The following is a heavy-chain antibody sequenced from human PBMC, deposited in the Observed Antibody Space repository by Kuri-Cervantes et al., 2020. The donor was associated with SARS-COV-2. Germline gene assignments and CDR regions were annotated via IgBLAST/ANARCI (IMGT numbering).Heavy chain of an antibody. CDR1: GFSLSTRGMC. CDR3: ARNYFGSGSPPDY. CDR2: IDWVDDR. V-gene: IGHV2-70*12. D-gene: IGHD3-10*01. J-gene: IGHJ4*02. Sequence: SGPTLVKPTQTLTLTCTFSGFSLSTRGMCASWIRQPPGKALEWLALIDWVDDRYYSTSLKTRLTISKDTSKNQVVLTMTNMDPVDTATYYCARNYFGSGSPPDYWGQGTLVSVSS.